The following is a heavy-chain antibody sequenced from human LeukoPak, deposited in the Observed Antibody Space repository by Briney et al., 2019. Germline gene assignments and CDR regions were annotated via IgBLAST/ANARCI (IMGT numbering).Heavy chain of an antibody. CDR3: ARDTGDTDSSGWYDY. V-gene: IGHV4-61*02. CDR2: IYTSGST. J-gene: IGHJ4*02. D-gene: IGHD6-19*01. Sequence: SETLSLTCTVSGGSFSSGSYYWSWIRQPAGKGLEGFGRIYTSGSTNYNPSLKSRVTITVDTSKNQFSLKLSPVTAADTAVYYCARDTGDTDSSGWYDYWGQGTLVTVSS. CDR1: GGSFSSGSYY.